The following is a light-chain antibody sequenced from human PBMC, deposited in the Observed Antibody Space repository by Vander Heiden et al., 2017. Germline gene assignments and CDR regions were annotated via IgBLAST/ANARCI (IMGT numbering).Light chain of an antibody. CDR3: QQYDNWLYT. J-gene: IGKJ2*01. CDR2: GAS. V-gene: IGKV3-15*01. CDR1: QNVTSY. Sequence: EVVITHSPATLSALPGDSATPSCRASQNVTSYLAWYQQKPGQAPRLLVYGASTRATGIPARFSGSGSGTEFTLTISSVQSEDFAVYYCQQYDNWLYTFGQGTKLEIK.